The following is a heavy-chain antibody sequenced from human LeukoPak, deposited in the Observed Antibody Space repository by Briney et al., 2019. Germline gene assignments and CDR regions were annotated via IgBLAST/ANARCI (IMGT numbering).Heavy chain of an antibody. CDR3: ARKYSSSWPELQFDP. J-gene: IGHJ5*02. D-gene: IGHD6-13*01. V-gene: IGHV3-7*01. CDR1: GFTFSSYW. CDR2: IKQDGSEK. Sequence: GGSLRLSCAASGFTFSSYWMSWVRQAPGKGLEWVANIKQDGSEKYYVDSVKGRFTISRDNAKNSLYLQMNSLRAEDTAVYYCARKYSSSWPELQFDPWGQGTLVTVSS.